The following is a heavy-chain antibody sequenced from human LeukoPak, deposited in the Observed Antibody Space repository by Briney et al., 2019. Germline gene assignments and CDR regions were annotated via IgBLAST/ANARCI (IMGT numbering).Heavy chain of an antibody. D-gene: IGHD6-13*01. J-gene: IGHJ4*02. CDR3: ARDGAAAGTEGVDY. Sequence: GESLRLSCAASGFTFSDYYMSWIRQAPGKGLEWVSYISSSSCYTNYADSVKGRFTISRDNAKNSLYLQMNSLRAEDTAVYYCARDGAAAGTEGVDYWGQGTLVTVSS. CDR1: GFTFSDYY. CDR2: ISSSSCYT. V-gene: IGHV3-11*06.